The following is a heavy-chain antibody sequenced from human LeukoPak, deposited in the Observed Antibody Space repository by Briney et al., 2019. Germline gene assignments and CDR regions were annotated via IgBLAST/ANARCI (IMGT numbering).Heavy chain of an antibody. CDR2: ISSSSSTI. J-gene: IGHJ3*02. CDR3: ARDLLYYCGGDCYRPDAFDI. D-gene: IGHD2-21*01. CDR1: GFTFSSYS. Sequence: GGSLRLSCAASGFTFSSYSMNWVRQAPGKGLEWVSYISSSSSTIYYADSVKGRFTISRDNAKNSLYLQMNSLRDEDTAVYYCARDLLYYCGGDCYRPDAFDIWGQGTMVTVSS. V-gene: IGHV3-48*02.